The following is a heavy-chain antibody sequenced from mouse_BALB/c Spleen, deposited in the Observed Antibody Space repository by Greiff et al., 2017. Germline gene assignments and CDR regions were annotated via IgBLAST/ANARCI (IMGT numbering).Heavy chain of an antibody. J-gene: IGHJ3*01. CDR1: GFSLSTSGMG. CDR2: IYWDDDK. CDR3: ARDPVWGFAY. D-gene: IGHD2-10*02. Sequence: QVTLKVSGPGILQPSQTLSLTCSFSGFSLSTSGMGVSWIRQPSGKGLEWLAHIYWDDDKRYNPSLKSRLTISKDTSRNQVFLKITSVDTADTATYYCARDPVWGFAYWGQGTLVTVSA. V-gene: IGHV8-12*01.